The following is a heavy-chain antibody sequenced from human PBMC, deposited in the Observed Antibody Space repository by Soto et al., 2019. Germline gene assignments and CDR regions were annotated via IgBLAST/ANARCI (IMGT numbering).Heavy chain of an antibody. CDR2: INHSGST. CDR3: ARNWCWSNRRYNRNVRFDP. J-gene: IGHJ5*02. D-gene: IGHD1-20*01. Sequence: SETLSLTCAVYGGSLSGYYWSWIRQPPGKGLEWIGEINHSGSTNYNPSLKSRVTISVDTSNNQFSLKLTSVTAADTAVYYCARNWCWSNRRYNRNVRFDPWGQGFRVAVSS. V-gene: IGHV4-34*01. CDR1: GGSLSGYY.